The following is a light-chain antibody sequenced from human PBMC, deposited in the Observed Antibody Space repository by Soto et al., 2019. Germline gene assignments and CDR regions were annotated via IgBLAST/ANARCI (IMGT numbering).Light chain of an antibody. V-gene: IGKV1-5*03. J-gene: IGKJ1*01. CDR3: QQYITYSLWT. Sequence: DIQMTQSPSTLSASVGDRVTITCRASQSITNWLAWYQQKPGKAPKLLIYKASNLETGVPSRFSGSGSGTEFTLTISSLQPDDFATYYCQQYITYSLWTFGQGTKVDFK. CDR2: KAS. CDR1: QSITNW.